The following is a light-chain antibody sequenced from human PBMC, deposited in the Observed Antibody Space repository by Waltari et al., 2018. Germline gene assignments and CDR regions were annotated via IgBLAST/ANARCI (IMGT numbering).Light chain of an antibody. CDR2: DTS. CDR1: QSVSSY. CDR3: QQYYITPPT. Sequence: EIVLTQSPGTLSLSPGERATLSCRDSQSVSSYLAWYQQKPGQAPRLLIYDTSNRATGIPARFSGSGSGTDFTLTISSLEPEDFAVYHCQQYYITPPTFGQGTKVEIK. J-gene: IGKJ1*01. V-gene: IGKV3-11*01.